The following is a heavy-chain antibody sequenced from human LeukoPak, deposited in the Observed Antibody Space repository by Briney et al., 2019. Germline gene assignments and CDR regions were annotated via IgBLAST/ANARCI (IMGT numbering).Heavy chain of an antibody. CDR1: GFTFSTYS. V-gene: IGHV3-21*01. CDR3: ARSIAADEEAY. D-gene: IGHD6-13*01. Sequence: GGSLRLSCAASGFTFSTYSMSWVRQPPGKGLEWVSTITSSSSYIYDADSVKGRFTVSRDNAKNSLYLQMNSLRAEDTAIYYCARSIAADEEAYWGQGTLVTVSS. CDR2: ITSSSSYI. J-gene: IGHJ4*02.